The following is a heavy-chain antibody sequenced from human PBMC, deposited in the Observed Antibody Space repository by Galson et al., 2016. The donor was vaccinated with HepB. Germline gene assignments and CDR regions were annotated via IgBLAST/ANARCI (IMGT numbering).Heavy chain of an antibody. Sequence: SVKVSCKASGYTFTGYYMHWVRQAPGQGLEWLGWISPNSGDTNFAQKFQGWVTMTRDTSISTAYMELSRLTSDDTAVYYCARDVGFCSSISCYGPVFSLDVWGQGTTVTVSS. CDR1: GYTFTGYY. CDR3: ARDVGFCSSISCYGPVFSLDV. CDR2: ISPNSGDT. D-gene: IGHD2-2*03. J-gene: IGHJ6*02. V-gene: IGHV1-2*04.